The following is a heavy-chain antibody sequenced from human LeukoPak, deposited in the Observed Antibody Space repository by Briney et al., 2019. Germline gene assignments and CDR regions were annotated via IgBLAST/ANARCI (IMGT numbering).Heavy chain of an antibody. D-gene: IGHD5-24*01. CDR1: GGSISSGDYY. CDR2: IYYSGST. J-gene: IGHJ5*02. Sequence: SETLSLTCTVSGGSISSGDYYWSWIRQPPGKGLEWIGYIYYSGSTYYNPSLKSRVTISVDTSKNQFSLKLSSVTAAHTAVYYCAREERDGYNLGYNWFDPWGQGTLVTVSS. CDR3: AREERDGYNLGYNWFDP. V-gene: IGHV4-30-4*01.